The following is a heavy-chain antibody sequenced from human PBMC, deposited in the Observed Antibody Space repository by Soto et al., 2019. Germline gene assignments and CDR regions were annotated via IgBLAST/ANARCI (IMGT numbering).Heavy chain of an antibody. V-gene: IGHV4-39*01. CDR2: IFYSGIT. CDR1: GGSIIRNGYY. CDR3: ATLFSRGWDERPDY. J-gene: IGHJ4*02. D-gene: IGHD6-19*01. Sequence: SETLSLTCTVSGGSIIRNGYYWAWIRQPPGKGLEWIGSIFYSGITHYNPALESRITISVDTSKNQFSLRLNSVTAADTAEYYCATLFSRGWDERPDYWGEGNLVTVSS.